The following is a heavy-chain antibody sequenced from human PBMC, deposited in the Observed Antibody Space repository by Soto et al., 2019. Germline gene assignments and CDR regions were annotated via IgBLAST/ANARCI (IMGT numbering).Heavy chain of an antibody. CDR1: GDSISSYY. V-gene: IGHV4-4*07. CDR3: AREYYSGSGTYYAPYDY. CDR2: FYTSGST. D-gene: IGHD3-10*01. J-gene: IGHJ4*02. Sequence: PSETLSLTCTVSGDSISSYYGNWIRQPAGKGLEWIGRFYTSGSTNYNPSLKSRVTLSVDMSKNQFSLKLSSVTAADTAVYYCAREYYSGSGTYYAPYDYWGQGPLVTVSS.